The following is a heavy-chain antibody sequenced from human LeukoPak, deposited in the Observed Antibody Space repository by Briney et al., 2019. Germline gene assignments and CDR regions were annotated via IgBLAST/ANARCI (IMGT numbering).Heavy chain of an antibody. CDR3: AKNGKDNYDMFFDY. CDR2: LGDNDGRT. J-gene: IGHJ4*02. Sequence: GGSLRLSCAASGSTFSNYAMNWVRQAPGKGLEWVSALGDNDGRTFYADSVKGRFTISRDNSKNTLYLQMNSLRAEDTAIYYCAKNGKDNYDMFFDYWGQGTLVTVSS. CDR1: GSTFSNYA. V-gene: IGHV3-23*01. D-gene: IGHD3-9*01.